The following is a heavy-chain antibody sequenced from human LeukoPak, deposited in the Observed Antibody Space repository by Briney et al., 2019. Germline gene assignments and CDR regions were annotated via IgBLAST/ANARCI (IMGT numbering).Heavy chain of an antibody. Sequence: ASVKVSCKASGYTFTSYDINWVRQATGKGLEWMGWMNPNSGNTGYAQKFQGRVTMTRNTTISTAYMELSSLRSEDTAVYYCARGTRKVEGFGELFYYYYYYMDVWGKGTTVTVSS. V-gene: IGHV1-8*01. J-gene: IGHJ6*03. D-gene: IGHD3-10*01. CDR2: MNPNSGNT. CDR3: ARGTRKVEGFGELFYYYYYYMDV. CDR1: GYTFTSYD.